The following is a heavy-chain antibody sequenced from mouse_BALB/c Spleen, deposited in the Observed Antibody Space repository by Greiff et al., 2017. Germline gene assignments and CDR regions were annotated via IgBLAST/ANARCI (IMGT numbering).Heavy chain of an antibody. Sequence: EVMLVESGGGLVQPGGSLKLSCAASGFDFSRYWMSWVRQAPGKGLEWIGEINPDSSTINYTPSLKDKFIISRDNAKNTLYLQMSKVRSEDTALYYCARPRDGYWGYAMDYWGQGTTLTVSS. V-gene: IGHV4-1*02. CDR1: GFDFSRYW. D-gene: IGHD2-3*01. CDR3: ARPRDGYWGYAMDY. J-gene: IGHJ2*01. CDR2: INPDSSTI.